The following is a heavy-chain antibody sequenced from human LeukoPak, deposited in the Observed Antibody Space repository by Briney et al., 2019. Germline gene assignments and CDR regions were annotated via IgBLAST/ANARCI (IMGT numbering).Heavy chain of an antibody. D-gene: IGHD3-10*01. Sequence: GASVKVSCKASGGTFSNYAISWVRQAPGQGLEWMGWISAYNGNTNYAQKLQGRVTMTTDTSTSTAYMELRSLRSDDTAVYYCARDHITMVRGVNFLDYWGQGTLVTVSS. J-gene: IGHJ4*02. CDR3: ARDHITMVRGVNFLDY. CDR1: GGTFSNYA. CDR2: ISAYNGNT. V-gene: IGHV1-18*01.